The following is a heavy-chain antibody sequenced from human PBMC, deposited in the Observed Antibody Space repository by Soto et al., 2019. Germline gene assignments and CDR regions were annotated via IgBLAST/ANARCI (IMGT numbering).Heavy chain of an antibody. J-gene: IGHJ4*02. Sequence: GGSLRLSCAASGFPLSAYDMNWVRQAPGKGLEWVSCISGSGYNTYYADSVKGRFTISRDNSKNTLYLQMNSLTAEDTATYFCAKPYYFDSSGYYHYFESWGQGTLVTVSS. V-gene: IGHV3-23*01. CDR1: GFPLSAYD. CDR3: AKPYYFDSSGYYHYFES. CDR2: ISGSGYNT. D-gene: IGHD3-22*01.